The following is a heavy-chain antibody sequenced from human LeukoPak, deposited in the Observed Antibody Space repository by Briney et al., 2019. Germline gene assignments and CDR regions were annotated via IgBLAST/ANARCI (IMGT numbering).Heavy chain of an antibody. Sequence: QPGGSLRLSCAASGFIFRSYAMNWVRQAPGKGLEWVSGISNSDGSTYYADSVKGRFTISRDNAKNSLYLQMNSLRADDTAVYYCARGRVDYGSFFWGQGTMVTVSS. V-gene: IGHV3-23*01. J-gene: IGHJ3*01. D-gene: IGHD3-10*01. CDR2: ISNSDGST. CDR3: ARGRVDYGSFF. CDR1: GFIFRSYA.